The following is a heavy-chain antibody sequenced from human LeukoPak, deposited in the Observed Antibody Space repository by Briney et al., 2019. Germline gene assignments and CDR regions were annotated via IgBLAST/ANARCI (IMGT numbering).Heavy chain of an antibody. CDR1: GGSISSSGYY. CDR3: ARAFYGDYTDY. V-gene: IGHV4-39*07. CDR2: INHSGST. J-gene: IGHJ4*02. Sequence: SETLSLTCTVSGGSISSSGYYWSWIRQPPGKGLEWIGEINHSGSTNYNPSLKSRVTISVDTSKNQFSLRLSSVTAADTAVYYCARAFYGDYTDYWGQGTLVTVSS. D-gene: IGHD4-17*01.